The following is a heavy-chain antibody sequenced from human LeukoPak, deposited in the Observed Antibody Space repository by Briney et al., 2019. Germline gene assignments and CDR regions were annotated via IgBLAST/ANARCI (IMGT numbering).Heavy chain of an antibody. CDR3: ARGDLPQYYFDY. D-gene: IGHD5-24*01. V-gene: IGHV3-30-3*01. Sequence: PGGSLRLSCAASGFTFSSYAMHWVRQAPGKGLECVAVISYDGSNKHYADSVKGRFTISRDNSKNTLYLQMNSLRAEDTAVYYCARGDLPQYYFDYWGQGTLVTVSS. J-gene: IGHJ4*02. CDR2: ISYDGSNK. CDR1: GFTFSSYA.